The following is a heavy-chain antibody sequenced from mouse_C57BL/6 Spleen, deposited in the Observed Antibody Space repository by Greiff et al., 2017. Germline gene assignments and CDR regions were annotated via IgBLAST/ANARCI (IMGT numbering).Heavy chain of an antibody. J-gene: IGHJ4*01. CDR2: INPGSGGT. CDR3: ARHSNYAMDY. V-gene: IGHV1-54*01. D-gene: IGHD2-5*01. CDR1: GYAFTNYL. Sequence: QVQLQQSGAELVRPGTSVKVSCKASGYAFTNYLIEWVKQRPGQGLEWIGVINPGSGGTNYNEKFKGKATLTADKSSSTAYMQLSSLTSEDSAVYFCARHSNYAMDYWGQGTSVTVSS.